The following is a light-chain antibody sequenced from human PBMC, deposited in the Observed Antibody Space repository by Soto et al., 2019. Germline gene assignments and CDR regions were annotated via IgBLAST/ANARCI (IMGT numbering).Light chain of an antibody. V-gene: IGKV3-20*01. CDR3: QQYRSSPLT. CDR2: GAA. CDR1: QSISSSH. J-gene: IGKJ4*01. Sequence: EIVLTQTPGTLSLSPGERATLSCRASQSISSSHLAWYQQKPGQGPRLLIYGAASRATGIPDRFSGSGSGTDCTLTISRLEPEDFAVYYCQQYRSSPLTFGGGTNVEIK.